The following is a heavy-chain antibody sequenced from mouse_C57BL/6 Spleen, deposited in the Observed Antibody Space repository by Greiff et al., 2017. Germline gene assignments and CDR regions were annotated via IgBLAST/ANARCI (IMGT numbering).Heavy chain of an antibody. J-gene: IGHJ4*01. Sequence: QVQLQQPGAELVRPGSSVKLSCKASGYTFTSYWMDWVKQRPGQGLEWIGNIYPSDSETNYNQKFKDKATLTVDKSSSTAYMQLSSLTSEDSAVXYCATSRFYGSSYVRVYYAMDYWGQGTSGTVSS. CDR1: GYTFTSYW. CDR2: IYPSDSET. D-gene: IGHD1-1*01. V-gene: IGHV1-61*01. CDR3: ATSRFYGSSYVRVYYAMDY.